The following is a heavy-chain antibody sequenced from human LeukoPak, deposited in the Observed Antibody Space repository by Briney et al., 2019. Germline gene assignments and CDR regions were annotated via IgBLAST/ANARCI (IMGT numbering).Heavy chain of an antibody. CDR2: ISSSSSYT. CDR3: ARESNWNYGGY. J-gene: IGHJ4*02. D-gene: IGHD1-1*01. V-gene: IGHV3-21*01. Sequence: PGGSLRLSCAASGFTFSSYEMNWVRQAPGKGLEWVSSISSSSSYTYYADSVKGRFTISRDNAKNSLYLQMNSLRAEDTAVYYCARESNWNYGGYWGQGTLVTVSS. CDR1: GFTFSSYE.